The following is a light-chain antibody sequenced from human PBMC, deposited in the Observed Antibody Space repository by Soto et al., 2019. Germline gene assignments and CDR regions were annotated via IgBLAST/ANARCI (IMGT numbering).Light chain of an antibody. CDR1: QSVLYSSNNKNY. V-gene: IGKV4-1*01. J-gene: IGKJ2*01. Sequence: DIVMTQSPDSLAVSLGERATINCKSSQSVLYSSNNKNYLAWYQQKPGQPPKLLIYWASTRESGVPDRFSGSGAGTDFPLHLSSLKAEDVAVYYCQQYYSTPYTFGQGTKLEIK. CDR2: WAS. CDR3: QQYYSTPYT.